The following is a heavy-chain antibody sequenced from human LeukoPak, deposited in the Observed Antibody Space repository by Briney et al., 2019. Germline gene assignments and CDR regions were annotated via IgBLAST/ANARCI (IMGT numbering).Heavy chain of an antibody. CDR3: ARLHSVAGTGGINYFDY. CDR2: IYASGST. J-gene: IGHJ4*02. D-gene: IGHD6-19*01. CDR1: GGSISSYY. Sequence: PSETLSLTCTVSGGSISSYYWSWIRQPAGKGLEWIGRIYASGSTNYNPSLKSRITMSVDTSKNQFSLKLSSVTAADTAVYYCARLHSVAGTGGINYFDYWGQGTLVTVSS. V-gene: IGHV4-4*07.